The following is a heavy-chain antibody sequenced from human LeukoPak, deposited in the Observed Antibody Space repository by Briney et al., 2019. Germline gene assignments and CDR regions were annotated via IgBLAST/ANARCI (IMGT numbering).Heavy chain of an antibody. CDR1: GDTLTELS. D-gene: IGHD4-17*01. V-gene: IGHV1-24*01. CDR2: FNPEDGET. Sequence: GASVMVSCKISGDTLTELSMHWVRQAPGKGLEWMGDFNPEDGETIYAQKFQGRVTMTEDTSIDTACLELTSLTSEDTAVYFCATEGLDYGDYFDYWGQGTLVTVSS. CDR3: ATEGLDYGDYFDY. J-gene: IGHJ4*02.